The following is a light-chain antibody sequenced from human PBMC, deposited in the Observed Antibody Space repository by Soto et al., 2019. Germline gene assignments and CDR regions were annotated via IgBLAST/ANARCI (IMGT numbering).Light chain of an antibody. CDR1: SSDFGGYHY. Sequence: QSVLIHPRSLSGALGQLATVCCTGTSSDFGGYHYVCWYQQHPGKAPKLMIYDVSKRPSGVPDRFSGSKSGNTASLTISGLQAEDEADYYCCSYAGSYTQVFGTGTKVTVL. CDR2: DVS. V-gene: IGLV2-11*01. CDR3: CSYAGSYTQV. J-gene: IGLJ1*01.